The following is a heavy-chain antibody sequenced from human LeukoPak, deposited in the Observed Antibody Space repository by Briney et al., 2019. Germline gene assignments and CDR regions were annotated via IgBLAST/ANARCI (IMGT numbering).Heavy chain of an antibody. Sequence: SETLSLTCTVSGGSINTDHWSWIRLPAGKGLEWIGRLHTSGSGSATYNPSLKSRAIVSIGKSKNQFSLNLLSVTAADTAVYYCAREPARVPDYYFDYWGQGTLVTVSS. D-gene: IGHD2-2*01. CDR3: AREPARVPDYYFDY. J-gene: IGHJ4*02. CDR2: LHTSGSGSA. CDR1: GGSINTDH. V-gene: IGHV4-4*07.